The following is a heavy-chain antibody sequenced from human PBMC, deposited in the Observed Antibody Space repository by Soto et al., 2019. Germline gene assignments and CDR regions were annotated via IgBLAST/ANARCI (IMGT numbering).Heavy chain of an antibody. CDR2: IYSDGTT. CDR3: SRVGCSNSKCYTRGMDV. CDR1: GGSISGYY. J-gene: IGHJ6*02. V-gene: IGHV4-4*07. Sequence: SETLSLTCTVSGGSISGYYWSWVRQPAGKGLEWVGRIYSDGTTNYSPSLKSRVTMSLDTSKDQFSLHLNSVTAADTAVYYCSRVGCSNSKCYTRGMDVWGQGTTVTV. D-gene: IGHD2-2*01.